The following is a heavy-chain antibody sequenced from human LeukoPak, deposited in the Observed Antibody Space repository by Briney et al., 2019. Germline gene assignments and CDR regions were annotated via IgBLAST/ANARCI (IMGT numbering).Heavy chain of an antibody. CDR2: INHSGST. Sequence: SETLSLTCAVYGGSFSGYYWSWIRQPPGKGLEWIGEINHSGSTNYNPSLKSRVTISVDTSKNQFSLKLSSVTAADTAVYYCASRPRPTMIVVVNYYFDYWGQGTLVTVSS. D-gene: IGHD3-22*01. J-gene: IGHJ4*02. CDR1: GGSFSGYY. V-gene: IGHV4-34*01. CDR3: ASRPRPTMIVVVNYYFDY.